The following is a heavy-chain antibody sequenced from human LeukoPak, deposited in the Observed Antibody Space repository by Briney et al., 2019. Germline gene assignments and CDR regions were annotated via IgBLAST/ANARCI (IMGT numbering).Heavy chain of an antibody. CDR1: GFTFSSYW. CDR2: IKQDGSEK. CDR3: ARDTFFYYDSSGYYATLDY. J-gene: IGHJ4*02. Sequence: GGSLRLSCAASGFTFSSYWMSWVRQAPGKGLEWVANIKQDGSEKYYVDSVKGRFTISRDNAKNSLYLQMNSLRAEDTAVYYCARDTFFYYDSSGYYATLDYWGQGTLVTVSS. D-gene: IGHD3-22*01. V-gene: IGHV3-7*05.